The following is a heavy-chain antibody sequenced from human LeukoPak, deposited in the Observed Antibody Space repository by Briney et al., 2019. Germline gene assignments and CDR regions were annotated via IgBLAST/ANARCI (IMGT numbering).Heavy chain of an antibody. CDR3: ARGMITFGGVIADYFDY. V-gene: IGHV1-69*13. CDR2: IIPIFGTA. J-gene: IGHJ4*02. D-gene: IGHD3-16*02. CDR1: GGTFSSYA. Sequence: SVKVSCKASGGTFSSYAISWVRQAPGQGLEWMGGIIPIFGTANYAQKFQGRVTITADESTSTAYMELSSLRSEDTAVYYCARGMITFGGVIADYFDYWGQGTLATVSS.